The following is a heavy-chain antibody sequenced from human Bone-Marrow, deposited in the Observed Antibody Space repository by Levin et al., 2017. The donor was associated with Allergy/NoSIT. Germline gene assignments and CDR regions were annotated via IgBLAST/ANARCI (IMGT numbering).Heavy chain of an antibody. D-gene: IGHD3-3*01. CDR3: AKEIPTYYDFWSGYSHRNGPFDY. J-gene: IGHJ4*02. Sequence: GESLKISCAASGFTFSSDAMSWVRQAPGKGLEWVSAISGSGGSTYYADSVKGRFTISRDNSKNTLYLQMNSLRAEDTAVYYCAKEIPTYYDFWSGYSHRNGPFDYWGQGTLVTVSS. CDR1: GFTFSSDA. V-gene: IGHV3-23*01. CDR2: ISGSGGST.